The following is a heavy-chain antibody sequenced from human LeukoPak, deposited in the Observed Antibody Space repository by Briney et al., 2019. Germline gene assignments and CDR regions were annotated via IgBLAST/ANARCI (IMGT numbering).Heavy chain of an antibody. CDR1: GFTFSSYE. D-gene: IGHD5-12*01. CDR3: ARLMWSGYVFDS. CDR2: ISFSGSTI. J-gene: IGHJ4*02. V-gene: IGHV3-48*03. Sequence: GGSLRLSCAASGFTFSSYEMNWVCQAPGKGLEWVSHISFSGSTIYYADSVKGRFTISRDNAKNSLYLQMNSLRAEDTAVYYCARLMWSGYVFDSWGQGTLVTVSS.